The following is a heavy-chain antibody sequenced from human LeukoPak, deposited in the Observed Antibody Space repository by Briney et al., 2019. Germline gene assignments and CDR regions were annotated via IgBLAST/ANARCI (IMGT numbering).Heavy chain of an antibody. J-gene: IGHJ4*02. D-gene: IGHD4-17*01. V-gene: IGHV4-31*03. Sequence: PSQTLSLTCTVFGGSISSGGYYWSWIRQHPGKGLEWIGYIYYSGSTYYNPSLKSRVTISVDTSKNQFSLKLSSVTAADTAVYYCARATYGDYCFDYWGQGTLVTVSS. CDR3: ARATYGDYCFDY. CDR2: IYYSGST. CDR1: GGSISSGGYY.